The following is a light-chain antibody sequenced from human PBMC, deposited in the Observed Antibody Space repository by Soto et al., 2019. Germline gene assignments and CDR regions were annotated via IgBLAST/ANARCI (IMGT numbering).Light chain of an antibody. V-gene: IGKV3-20*01. J-gene: IGKJ5*01. CDR3: QQDGSSPIT. Sequence: EIVLTHSPGTLSLSPGEXATXXXXASQGVSNNYLAWYQQKPGQAPRLLIYGASNRATGIPDRFSGSGSGTDFTLTISRLEPEDFAVYYCQQDGSSPITFGQGTRLEI. CDR1: QGVSNNY. CDR2: GAS.